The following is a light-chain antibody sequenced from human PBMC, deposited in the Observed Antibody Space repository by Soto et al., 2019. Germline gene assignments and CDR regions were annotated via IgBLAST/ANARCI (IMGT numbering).Light chain of an antibody. J-gene: IGKJ2*01. CDR3: QCFDNSPPYY. V-gene: IGKV3-20*01. Sequence: EIVLTQSPGTLSLSPGERATLSCRASQSVNSRYVAWYQQRPGQAPRLLIYATSSRATGIPDRFSGSGSGSDFSLSISRVEPKDFAVYFCQCFDNSPPYYFGQRTTLEI. CDR2: ATS. CDR1: QSVNSRY.